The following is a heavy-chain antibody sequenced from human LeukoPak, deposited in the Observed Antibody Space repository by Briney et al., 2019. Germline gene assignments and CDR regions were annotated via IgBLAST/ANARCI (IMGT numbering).Heavy chain of an antibody. CDR3: ARGSYGDRDY. CDR1: GFTFSSYS. D-gene: IGHD4-17*01. Sequence: GGSLRLSCAASGFTFSSYSMNWVPQAPGKGREWGSSISSSSSYIYYAGSVKGRFTISRDNAKNSLYLQMNSLRAEDTAVYYCARGSYGDRDYWGQGTLVTVSS. CDR2: ISSSSSYI. V-gene: IGHV3-21*01. J-gene: IGHJ4*02.